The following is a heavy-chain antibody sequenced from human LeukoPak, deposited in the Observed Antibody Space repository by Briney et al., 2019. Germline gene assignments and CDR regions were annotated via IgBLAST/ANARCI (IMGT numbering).Heavy chain of an antibody. V-gene: IGHV4-59*01. CDR3: ARDRRGYMDV. Sequence: TSETLSLTCTVSGGSISSYYWSWIRQPPGKGLEWIGYIYYSGTTNYNPSLKSRVTISVDTSKNQFSLNLSSVTAADTAVYYCARDRRGYMDVWGKGTTVTVSS. J-gene: IGHJ6*03. CDR1: GGSISSYY. D-gene: IGHD3-10*01. CDR2: IYYSGTT.